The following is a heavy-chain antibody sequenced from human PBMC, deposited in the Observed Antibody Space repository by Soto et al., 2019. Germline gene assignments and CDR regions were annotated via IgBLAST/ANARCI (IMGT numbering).Heavy chain of an antibody. V-gene: IGHV4-31*03. CDR3: ARGVLH. CDR1: GGSISRGGYY. J-gene: IGHJ4*01. CDR2: ISYSGST. Sequence: QVQLQESGPGLVQPSQTLSLTCTVSGGSISRGGYYWSWIRQHPGTGLEWIVHISYSGSTYYNMSLKSRVTISVDTSSTQFSLIVNAVTAADTAVYYCARGVLHWGQGTLVTVS.